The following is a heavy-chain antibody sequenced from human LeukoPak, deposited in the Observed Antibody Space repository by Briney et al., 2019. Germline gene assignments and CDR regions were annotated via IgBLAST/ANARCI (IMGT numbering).Heavy chain of an antibody. Sequence: WVSVKVSCKASGYTFTSYGISWVRQAPGQGLEWMGWISAYNGNTNYAQKLQGRVTMTTDTSTSTAYMELRSLRSDDTAVYYCARDHCSSTSCPLNWFDPWGQGTLVTVSS. D-gene: IGHD2-2*01. CDR2: ISAYNGNT. J-gene: IGHJ5*02. CDR3: ARDHCSSTSCPLNWFDP. V-gene: IGHV1-18*01. CDR1: GYTFTSYG.